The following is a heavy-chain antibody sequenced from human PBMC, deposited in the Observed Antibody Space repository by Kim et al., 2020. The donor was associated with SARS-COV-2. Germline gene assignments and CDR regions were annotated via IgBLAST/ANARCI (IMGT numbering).Heavy chain of an antibody. D-gene: IGHD3-22*01. V-gene: IGHV3-21*01. CDR3: ARYSGYYRPFDY. Sequence: YYADSVKGRFTIPRDNAKNSLYLQMNSLRAEDTAVYYCARYSGYYRPFDYWGQGTLVTVSS. J-gene: IGHJ4*02.